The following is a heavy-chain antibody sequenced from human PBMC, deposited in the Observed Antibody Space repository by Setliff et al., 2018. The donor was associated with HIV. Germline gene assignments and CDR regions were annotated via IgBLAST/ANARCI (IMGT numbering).Heavy chain of an antibody. J-gene: IGHJ1*01. CDR1: GGTFSSYA. CDR2: IIPILGIA. V-gene: IGHV1-69*10. CDR3: ATIREYYYDSSGQEYFQH. Sequence: SVKVSCKASGGTFSSYAISWVRQAPGQGLEWMGGIIPILGIANYAQKFQGRVTITTDESTSTAYMELSSLRSEDTAVYYCATIREYYYDSSGQEYFQHWGHGTLVTV. D-gene: IGHD3-22*01.